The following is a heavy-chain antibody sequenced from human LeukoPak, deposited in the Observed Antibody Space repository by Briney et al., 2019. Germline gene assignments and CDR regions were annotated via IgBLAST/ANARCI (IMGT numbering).Heavy chain of an antibody. CDR1: GGTFSSYA. V-gene: IGHV1-69*13. D-gene: IGHD6-19*01. CDR3: ARELDMSVAIYFDY. Sequence: GASVKVSCKASGGTFSSYAISWVRQAPGQGLEWMEGIIPIFGTANYAQKFQGRVTITADESTSTAYMELSSLRSEDTAVYYCARELDMSVAIYFDYWGQGTLVTVSS. CDR2: IIPIFGTA. J-gene: IGHJ4*02.